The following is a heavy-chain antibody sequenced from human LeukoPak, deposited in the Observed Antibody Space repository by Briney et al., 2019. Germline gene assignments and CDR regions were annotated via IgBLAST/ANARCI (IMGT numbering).Heavy chain of an antibody. CDR3: ARRQVLDY. CDR1: GGSISSFC. J-gene: IGHJ4*01. Sequence: SETLSLTCTVSGGSISSFCWSWIRQPPGKGLEWIWHIYTSGSTNSNPSLKSRVTISVDKSKNQFSLKLTSLTAADTAVSYCARRQVLDYWGHGILVTVSS. V-gene: IGHV4-4*07. CDR2: IYTSGST.